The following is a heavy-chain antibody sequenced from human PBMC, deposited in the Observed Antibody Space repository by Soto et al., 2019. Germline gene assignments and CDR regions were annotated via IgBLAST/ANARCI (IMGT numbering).Heavy chain of an antibody. V-gene: IGHV4-30-4*08. CDR2: IHHRGSI. CDR1: GDSIRSDYYH. CDR3: AREDDGGDSLDV. J-gene: IGHJ6*02. Sequence: SETLSLTCTVSGDSIRSDYYHWTWIRQSPGKGLELIGYIHHRGSILYSPSLKSPVTISVDKSKTQFSLHLTSVTAADTAVYLCAREDDGGDSLDVWGQGNTVPAS. D-gene: IGHD2-21*02.